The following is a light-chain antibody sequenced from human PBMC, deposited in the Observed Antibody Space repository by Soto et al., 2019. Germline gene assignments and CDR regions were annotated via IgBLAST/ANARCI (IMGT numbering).Light chain of an antibody. Sequence: SVPTQPPSASGSPGQAGTISFTGTRRDVGGYNYVSWYQQHPGKAPKLMIYEVSKRPSGVPDRFSGSKSGNTASLTVSGLQAEDEADYYCSSYVGTNSYVFGTGTKVTVL. CDR3: SSYVGTNSYV. CDR2: EVS. J-gene: IGLJ1*01. CDR1: RRDVGGYNY. V-gene: IGLV2-8*01.